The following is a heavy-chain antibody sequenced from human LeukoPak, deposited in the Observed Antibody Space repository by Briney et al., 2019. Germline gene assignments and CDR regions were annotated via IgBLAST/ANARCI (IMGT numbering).Heavy chain of an antibody. CDR1: GYTFTGYY. Sequence: VSVKVSCKASGYTFTGYYMHWVRQAPGQGLEWMGWINPNSGGTNYAQKFQGRVTMTRDTSISTAYMELSRLRSDDTAVYYCARGNYYDIITPLRTWGQGTLVTVSS. CDR2: INPNSGGT. V-gene: IGHV1-2*02. J-gene: IGHJ4*02. CDR3: ARGNYYDIITPLRT. D-gene: IGHD3-9*01.